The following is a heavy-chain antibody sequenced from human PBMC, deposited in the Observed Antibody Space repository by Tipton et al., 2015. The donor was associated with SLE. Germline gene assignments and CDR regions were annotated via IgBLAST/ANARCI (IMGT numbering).Heavy chain of an antibody. Sequence: LRLSCTVSGGSVSSSSKYWAWIRQPPGKGLEWIGSIYYTGTTTYYNSFLKSRVTMSVDTPKNQFSLRLTSVIAADTAVYYCARLHGYSYGLNWFDPWGQGTLISVSS. CDR2: IYYTGTTT. D-gene: IGHD5-18*01. CDR1: GGSVSSSSKY. V-gene: IGHV4-39*07. J-gene: IGHJ5*02. CDR3: ARLHGYSYGLNWFDP.